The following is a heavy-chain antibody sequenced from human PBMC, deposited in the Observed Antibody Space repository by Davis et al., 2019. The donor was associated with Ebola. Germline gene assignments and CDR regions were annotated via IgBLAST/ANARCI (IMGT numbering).Heavy chain of an antibody. Sequence: ASVQVSCYASGYISTSDGNSCVRQAPGQGLEWMGWISAYNGNTNYAQKLQGRVTMNTETSTSTAYMELRSLRSDDTAVYYCARDREFPLYDSSGYSNWGQGTLVTVSS. J-gene: IGHJ4*02. D-gene: IGHD3-22*01. CDR2: ISAYNGNT. CDR3: ARDREFPLYDSSGYSN. V-gene: IGHV1-18*04. CDR1: GYISTSDG.